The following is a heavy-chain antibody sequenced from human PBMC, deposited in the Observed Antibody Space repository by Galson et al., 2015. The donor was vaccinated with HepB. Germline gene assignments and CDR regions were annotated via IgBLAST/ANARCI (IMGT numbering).Heavy chain of an antibody. V-gene: IGHV2-5*02. CDR3: AHRSGRNWFGP. Sequence: PALVKPTQTLTLTCTFSGFSLSTSGVGVGWIRQPPGKALEWLGNIYWDDDKRYSASLKSRLTITEDTSKNEVVLTMTNMDPVDTATYYCAHRSGRNWFGPWGQGALVTVSS. D-gene: IGHD1-1*01. J-gene: IGHJ5*02. CDR2: IYWDDDK. CDR1: GFSLSTSGVG.